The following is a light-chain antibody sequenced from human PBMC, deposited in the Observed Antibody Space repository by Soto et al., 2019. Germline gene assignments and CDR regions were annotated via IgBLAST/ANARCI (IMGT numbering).Light chain of an antibody. CDR3: QSYDSRLSVV. CDR2: GNT. Sequence: SVLTQPPSVSGAPGQRVTISCTGSSSNIGAGYDVHWYKHLPGTAPKLLISGNTNRPSGVPDRFSGSKSGTSASLAITGLQAEDEADYYCQSYDSRLSVVFGTGTTVTVL. J-gene: IGLJ1*01. CDR1: SSNIGAGYD. V-gene: IGLV1-40*01.